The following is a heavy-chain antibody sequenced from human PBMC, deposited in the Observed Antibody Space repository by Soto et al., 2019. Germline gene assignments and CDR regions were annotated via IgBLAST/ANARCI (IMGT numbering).Heavy chain of an antibody. D-gene: IGHD3-16*01. Sequence: PSETLSLTCTVSGGSISSHYWSWIRQPAGKGLEWIGRIYTSGSTNYNPSLKSRVTMSVDTSKNQFSLKLSSVTAADTAVYYCARAIQALHGGNCFDPWGQGTLVTVSS. V-gene: IGHV4-4*07. J-gene: IGHJ5*02. CDR3: ARAIQALHGGNCFDP. CDR2: IYTSGST. CDR1: GGSISSHY.